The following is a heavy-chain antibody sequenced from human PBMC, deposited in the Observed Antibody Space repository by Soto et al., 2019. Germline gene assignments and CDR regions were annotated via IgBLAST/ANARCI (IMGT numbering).Heavy chain of an antibody. CDR3: GRDLYQSVFYYGMDV. Sequence: QVQVMQSGAEVKKPGASVKVSCKASGYTFTSYGITWVRQAPGQGLEWMGWISTYNGNTNHAQKLQGRVTMTTDTSTSTDDMELRSLRSDDTAVYYCGRDLYQSVFYYGMDVWGQGTTVTVSS. CDR1: GYTFTSYG. J-gene: IGHJ6*02. V-gene: IGHV1-18*01. D-gene: IGHD2-2*01. CDR2: ISTYNGNT.